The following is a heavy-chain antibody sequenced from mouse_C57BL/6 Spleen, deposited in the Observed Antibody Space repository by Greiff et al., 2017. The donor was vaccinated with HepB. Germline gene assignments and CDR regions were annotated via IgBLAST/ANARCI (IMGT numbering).Heavy chain of an antibody. D-gene: IGHD1-1*01. V-gene: IGHV1-80*01. CDR1: GYAFSSYW. CDR3: ARWTVGGPFAY. J-gene: IGHJ3*01. Sequence: LMEPGASVKISCKASGYAFSSYWMNWVKQRTGKGLEWIGQIYPGDGDTNYNGKFKGKATLTADKSSSTAYMQLSSLTSEDSAVYFCARWTVGGPFAYWGQGTLVTVSA. CDR2: IYPGDGDT.